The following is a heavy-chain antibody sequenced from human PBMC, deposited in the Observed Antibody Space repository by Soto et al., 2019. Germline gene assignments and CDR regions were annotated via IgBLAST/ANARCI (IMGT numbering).Heavy chain of an antibody. Sequence: SQTLSVTCAISGSGVSSNIAAWNCIRQSPSRGLEWLGRTYYRSQWLNDYADSVKSRITIKPDTSKNQFPLELDSVTPEDTAVYYCAREKGYYHDSRGPFDYWGLGTMVTVSS. J-gene: IGHJ4*02. CDR2: TYYRSQWLN. D-gene: IGHD3-22*01. CDR3: AREKGYYHDSRGPFDY. CDR1: GSGVSSNIAA. V-gene: IGHV6-1*01.